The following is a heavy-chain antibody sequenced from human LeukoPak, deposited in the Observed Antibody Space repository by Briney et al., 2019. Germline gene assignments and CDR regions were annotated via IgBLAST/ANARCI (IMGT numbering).Heavy chain of an antibody. J-gene: IGHJ4*02. CDR3: ARIKVTSDGAL. D-gene: IGHD5-18*01. V-gene: IGHV1-2*02. CDR2: ITPNSGGT. Sequence: ASVKVSCKTSGYTFTGYYLHWVRQAPGQRPEWMGRITPNSGGTIYAQTFQGRFTMTRDTSISTAYMELSRLRSDDTAVYYCARIKVTSDGALWGQGTLVTVSS. CDR1: GYTFTGYY.